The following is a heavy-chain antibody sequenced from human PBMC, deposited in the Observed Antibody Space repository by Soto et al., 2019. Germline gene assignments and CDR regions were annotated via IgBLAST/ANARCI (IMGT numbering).Heavy chain of an antibody. J-gene: IGHJ4*02. V-gene: IGHV4-34*01. Sequence: SETLSLTCAVYGGSFSGYYWSWIRQHPGKGLEWSVEINHSGGTNYNTSLKSRGTISVDTTKNQFSLKLISVAAAAAAADYCGRGLRCHPIDYWGQGTLVTVSS. CDR1: GGSFSGYY. CDR3: GRGLRCHPIDY. CDR2: INHSGGT.